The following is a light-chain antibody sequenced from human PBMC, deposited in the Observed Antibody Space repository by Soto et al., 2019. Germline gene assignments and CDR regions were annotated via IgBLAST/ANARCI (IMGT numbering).Light chain of an antibody. CDR3: SSYTTSSYVV. V-gene: IGLV2-14*01. CDR1: SIDIGGHNF. CDR2: EVS. Sequence: QSALTQPAAVSGSPGPSITISCTGTSIDIGGHNFVSWYQHHPGKAPKLLIYEVSYRASGVSNRFTGSKSANTASLTISVLQADDEADYSCSSYTTSSYVVFGGGTKLTVL. J-gene: IGLJ2*01.